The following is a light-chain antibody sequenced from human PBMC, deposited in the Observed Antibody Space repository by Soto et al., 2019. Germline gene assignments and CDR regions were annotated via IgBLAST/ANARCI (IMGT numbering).Light chain of an antibody. CDR2: DAS. J-gene: IGKJ5*01. CDR1: QSVRSN. Sequence: EIVLTHSPATLSLSRWEIATLSCRARQSVRSNLAWYQQKPGQAPRLLIYDASTRATGIPARFSGSRSGTDFTLTISSLEPEDFALYYCQQRNTWPPITLGQGTRLEIK. V-gene: IGKV3-11*01. CDR3: QQRNTWPPIT.